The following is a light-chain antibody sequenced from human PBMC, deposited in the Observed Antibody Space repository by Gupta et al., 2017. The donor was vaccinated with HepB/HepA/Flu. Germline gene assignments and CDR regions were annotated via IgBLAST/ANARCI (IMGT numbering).Light chain of an antibody. CDR2: GAS. Sequence: EIVMTQSPATLSVSPGASATLSRRASPSVSSNLAWYRQKPGQAPRLLIYGASTRATGIPARFSGRGSGTGFTLTISSLQSEDFAVDYCQQYNNWPPLTFGGGTKVEIK. V-gene: IGKV3-15*01. CDR3: QQYNNWPPLT. J-gene: IGKJ4*01. CDR1: PSVSSN.